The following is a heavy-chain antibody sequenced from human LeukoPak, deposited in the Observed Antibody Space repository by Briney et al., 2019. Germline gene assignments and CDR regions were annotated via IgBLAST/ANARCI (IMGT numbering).Heavy chain of an antibody. D-gene: IGHD6-19*01. J-gene: IGHJ4*02. CDR1: GGSISSSSYY. Sequence: SDTLSLTCTVSGGSISSSSYYWGWVRQPPGKGLEWFGSIYYSGRTYYNPSLKSRVPISVDTSKNQFSRKLSSVTAADTAVYYCARHESQWTTDYWGQGTLVAVSS. CDR3: ARHESQWTTDY. V-gene: IGHV4-39*01. CDR2: IYYSGRT.